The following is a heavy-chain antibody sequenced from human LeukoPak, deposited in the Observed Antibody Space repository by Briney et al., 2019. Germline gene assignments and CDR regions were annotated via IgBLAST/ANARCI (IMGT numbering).Heavy chain of an antibody. CDR1: GNTFNGYY. Sequence: ASVKVSCKASGNTFNGYYMHWVRQAPGEGLEWMGWINFNSAGTNYAQKFQGRVTMTRDTSISTVYMELSRLRSDDTAVYFCARGSTIAAQYYYYYYMDVWGKGTTVTVSS. CDR3: ARGSTIAAQYYYYYYMDV. J-gene: IGHJ6*03. D-gene: IGHD6-6*01. V-gene: IGHV1-2*02. CDR2: INFNSAGT.